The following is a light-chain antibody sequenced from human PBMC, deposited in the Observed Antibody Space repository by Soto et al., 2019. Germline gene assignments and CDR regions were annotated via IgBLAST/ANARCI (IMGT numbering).Light chain of an antibody. J-gene: IGKJ5*01. CDR2: GAS. CDR3: QQYHNWPPIT. CDR1: QSVSSN. Sequence: EIVMTQSPATLSVSPGERGTLSCWSSQSVSSNLAWYQQKPGQAPRLLIYGASTRATGIPARFSGSGSGTEFTLTISNLQSEDFAVYFCQQYHNWPPITFGQGTRLEIK. V-gene: IGKV3-15*01.